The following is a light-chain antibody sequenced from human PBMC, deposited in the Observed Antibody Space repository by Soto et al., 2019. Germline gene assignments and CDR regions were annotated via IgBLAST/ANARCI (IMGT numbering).Light chain of an antibody. CDR3: HQHYYSRT. Sequence: IVLTQSPGTLSLSPGERATVSCRASQTMSSRHLAWYQQRPGQAPRLLIYAASSRATGIPDRFSGSGSGTDFTLTISRLEPEDFAVYYCHQHYYSRTFGQGTKVDIK. CDR1: QTMSSRH. J-gene: IGKJ1*01. V-gene: IGKV3-20*01. CDR2: AAS.